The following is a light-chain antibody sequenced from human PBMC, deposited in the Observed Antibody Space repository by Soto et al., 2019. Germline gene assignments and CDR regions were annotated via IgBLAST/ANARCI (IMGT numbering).Light chain of an antibody. CDR2: RNN. J-gene: IGLJ2*01. CDR1: SSNIGSNY. CDR3: AAWDDSLSGLV. Sequence: QSALTQPPSASGTPGQRVTISCSGSSSNIGSNYVYWYQQLPGTAPKLLIYRNNQRPSGVPDRFSGSKSGTSASLAISGLRSEDEADYYCAAWDDSLSGLVFGGGTKLTAL. V-gene: IGLV1-47*01.